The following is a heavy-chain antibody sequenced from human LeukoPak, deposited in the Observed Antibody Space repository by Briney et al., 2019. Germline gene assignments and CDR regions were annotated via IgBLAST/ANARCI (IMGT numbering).Heavy chain of an antibody. CDR3: VRRDTGWNYFDY. D-gene: IGHD6-19*01. CDR1: GGSINSHY. CDR2: IYYTGKN. V-gene: IGHV4-59*08. J-gene: IGHJ4*02. Sequence: KPSETLSLTCAVSGGSINSHYWGWIRQPPGKGLQWIGDIYYTGKNNYNPPLKSRVTISLDTSEDHLSLNLTSVLAADTAIYYCVRRDTGWNYFDYWGQGILVTVSS.